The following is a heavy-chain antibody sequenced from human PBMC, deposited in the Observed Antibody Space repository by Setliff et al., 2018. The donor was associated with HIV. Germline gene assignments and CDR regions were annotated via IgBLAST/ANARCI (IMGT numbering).Heavy chain of an antibody. CDR2: ISYTGGDT. J-gene: IGHJ4*02. V-gene: IGHV3-23*01. CDR1: GTTFSNSA. CDR3: AKDHKYYDNRGYPHHYLDY. Sequence: PGGSLRLSCAASGTTFSNSAMSWVRQAPGKGLEWVSSISYTGGDTYYADSVKGRFTVSRDNSKKTLFLQMNSLRAEDTAVYYCAKDHKYYDNRGYPHHYLDYWGQGTLVTVSS. D-gene: IGHD3-22*01.